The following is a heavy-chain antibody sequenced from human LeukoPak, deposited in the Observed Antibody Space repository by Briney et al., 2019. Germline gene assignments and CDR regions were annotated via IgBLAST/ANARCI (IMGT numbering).Heavy chain of an antibody. CDR2: IKHSGST. V-gene: IGHV4-34*01. D-gene: IGHD3-10*01. CDR3: AKSNGYGLVDI. J-gene: IGHJ3*02. Sequence: SETLSLTCAVYGGSFSNYYWSWIRQPPGKGLEWIGEIKHSGSTNYNPSLESRVTISVDTSKNEFSLKLSSVTAADTAVYYCAKSNGYGLVDIWGQGTMVTVSS. CDR1: GGSFSNYY.